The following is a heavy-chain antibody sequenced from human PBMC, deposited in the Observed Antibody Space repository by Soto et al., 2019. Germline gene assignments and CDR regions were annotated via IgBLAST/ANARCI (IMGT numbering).Heavy chain of an antibody. V-gene: IGHV4-34*01. D-gene: IGHD3-9*01. CDR1: GGSFSGYY. Sequence: SETLSLTCAVYGGSFSGYYWSWIRQPPGKGLEWIGEINHSGSTNYNPSLKSRVTISVDTSKNQFSLKLSSVTAADTAVCYCAGPYYDILTGYYTDYWGQGTLDTVSS. J-gene: IGHJ4*02. CDR3: AGPYYDILTGYYTDY. CDR2: INHSGST.